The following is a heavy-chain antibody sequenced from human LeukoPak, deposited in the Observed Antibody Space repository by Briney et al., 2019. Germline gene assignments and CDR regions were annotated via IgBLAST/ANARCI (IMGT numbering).Heavy chain of an antibody. V-gene: IGHV3-20*04. CDR2: INWNGGST. D-gene: IGHD2-2*01. CDR3: ARDRPPGYCSSTSCYEFDY. CDR1: GFTFDDYG. J-gene: IGHJ4*02. Sequence: GGSLRLSCAASGFTFDDYGMSWVRQAPGKGLEWVSGINWNGGSTGYADSVKGRFTISRDNAKNSLYLQMSSLRAEDTALYYCARDRPPGYCSSTSCYEFDYWGQGTLVTVSS.